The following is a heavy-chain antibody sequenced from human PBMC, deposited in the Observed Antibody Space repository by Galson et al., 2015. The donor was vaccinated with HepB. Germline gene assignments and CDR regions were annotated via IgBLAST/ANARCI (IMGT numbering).Heavy chain of an antibody. CDR2: IYDSGST. D-gene: IGHD5-12*01. Sequence: QVQLWESGPGLVKPSETLSLTCTVSGGSISSYYWNWIRQPPGKGLEWIGHIYDSGSTNYNPSLKSRVTLSVDTSKNQFSLKLSSVTAADTAVYYCARLYSGYDSRAFDIWGQGTMVTVSS. CDR1: GGSISSYY. CDR3: ARLYSGYDSRAFDI. J-gene: IGHJ3*02. V-gene: IGHV4-59*08.